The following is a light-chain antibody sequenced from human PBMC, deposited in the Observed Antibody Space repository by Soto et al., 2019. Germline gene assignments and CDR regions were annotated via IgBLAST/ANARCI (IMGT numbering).Light chain of an antibody. CDR3: QQHHEYAAWT. CDR2: KAS. Sequence: DIQMTKSPSTLSAPVGDRVTITCRASQSVSIWLAWYQQKPGKAPNLLIYKASSLQSGVPSRFSGSGSGTEFTLTISGLQPEDSATYYCQQHHEYAAWTFGQGTKVEIK. J-gene: IGKJ1*01. V-gene: IGKV1-5*03. CDR1: QSVSIW.